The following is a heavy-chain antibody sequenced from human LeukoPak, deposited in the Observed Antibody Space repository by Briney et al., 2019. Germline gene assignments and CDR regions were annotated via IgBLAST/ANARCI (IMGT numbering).Heavy chain of an antibody. CDR2: IYATTESA. V-gene: IGHV4-4*07. D-gene: IGHD3-10*01. J-gene: IGHJ1*01. Sequence: PSETLSLICTVSGGALRNYYWSWIRQPAGKGLEWIGQIYATTESANYSPSLKGRFTMSIDTSKNEISLNLRSVTAADTAVYYCARAPWTGEGFQLWGQGTLLIVSS. CDR1: GGALRNYY. CDR3: ARAPWTGEGFQL.